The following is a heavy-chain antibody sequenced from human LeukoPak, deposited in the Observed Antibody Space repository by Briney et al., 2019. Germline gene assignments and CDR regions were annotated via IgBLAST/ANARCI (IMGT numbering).Heavy chain of an antibody. CDR1: GYSISSGYY. J-gene: IGHJ4*02. CDR2: IYHSGST. CDR3: ARDRYGSSQDY. Sequence: PSETLSLTCSVSGYSISSGYYWGWIRQPPGKGLEWIGSIYHSGSTNYNPSLKSRVTISVDTSKNQFSLKLSSVTAADTAVYFCARDRYGSSQDYWGQGALVTVS. D-gene: IGHD6-13*01. V-gene: IGHV4-38-2*02.